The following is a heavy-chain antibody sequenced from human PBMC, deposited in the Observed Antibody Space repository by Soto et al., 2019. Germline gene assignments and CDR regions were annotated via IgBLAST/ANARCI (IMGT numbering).Heavy chain of an antibody. Sequence: GSLRLSCAASGFTFRNYCMSWVRQAPGKGLEWVAKINQDVSEKYYVDSVKGRFTISRDNAKNSLYLQMTSLRAEDTAVYYSARYTTMLNGIDVWGPGTTVTVSS. V-gene: IGHV3-7*01. J-gene: IGHJ6*02. D-gene: IGHD2-2*02. CDR3: ARYTTMLNGIDV. CDR2: INQDVSEK. CDR1: GFTFRNYC.